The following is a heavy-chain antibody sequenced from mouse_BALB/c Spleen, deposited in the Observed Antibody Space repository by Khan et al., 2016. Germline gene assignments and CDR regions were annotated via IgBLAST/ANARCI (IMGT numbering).Heavy chain of an antibody. D-gene: IGHD1-1*01. CDR3: ARDDGSSYVRGMDY. V-gene: IGHV3-8*02. CDR2: ISYSGGT. Sequence: EVKLLESGPSLVKPSQTLSLTCSVTGDSITSGYWNWIRKFPGNKLEYMGYISYSGGTYNHPSLKSRISITRDTSKNQYYLQLNSVTTEDTGTYYCARDDGSSYVRGMDYWGQGLSVTVSS. CDR1: GDSITSGY. J-gene: IGHJ4*01.